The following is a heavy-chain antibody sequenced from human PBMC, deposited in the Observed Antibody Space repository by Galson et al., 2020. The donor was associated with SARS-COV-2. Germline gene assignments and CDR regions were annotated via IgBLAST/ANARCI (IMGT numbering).Heavy chain of an antibody. CDR2: IYYSGST. CDR1: GGSISSYY. Sequence: SETLSFTCTVSGGSISSYYWSWIRQPPGKGLEWIGYIYYSGSTNYNPSLKSRVTISVDTSKNQFSLKLSSVTAADTAVYYCARQLRDSSGWLVAYNWFDPWGQGTLVTVSS. D-gene: IGHD6-19*01. V-gene: IGHV4-59*08. J-gene: IGHJ5*02. CDR3: ARQLRDSSGWLVAYNWFDP.